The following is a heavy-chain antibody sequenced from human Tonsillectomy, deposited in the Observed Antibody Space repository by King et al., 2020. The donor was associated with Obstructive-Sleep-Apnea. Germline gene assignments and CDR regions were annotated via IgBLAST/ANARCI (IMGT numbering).Heavy chain of an antibody. D-gene: IGHD1-26*01. Sequence: ESGGGLVQPGRSLRLSCAASGFNLDDYAMHWVRQVPGKGLEWVSGISWNSGNIGYADFVKVRFTITRDNAKNSLYLQMNSLRAEDTALYYCAKDMGFDTGGGFDYWGQGALVTVFS. J-gene: IGHJ4*02. CDR1: GFNLDDYA. V-gene: IGHV3-9*01. CDR2: ISWNSGNI. CDR3: AKDMGFDTGGGFDY.